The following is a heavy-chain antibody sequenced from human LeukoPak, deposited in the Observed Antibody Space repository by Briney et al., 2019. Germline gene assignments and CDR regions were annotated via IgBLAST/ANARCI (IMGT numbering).Heavy chain of an antibody. Sequence: RASETLSLTCTVSGGSISSSSYYWGWIRQPPGKGREWIGSIYYSGSTYYNPSLKSRVTISVDTSKNQFSLKLSSVTAADTAVYYCARDGAVALYYFDYWGQGTLVTVSS. CDR3: ARDGAVALYYFDY. J-gene: IGHJ4*02. D-gene: IGHD6-19*01. CDR1: GGSISSSSYY. CDR2: IYYSGST. V-gene: IGHV4-39*07.